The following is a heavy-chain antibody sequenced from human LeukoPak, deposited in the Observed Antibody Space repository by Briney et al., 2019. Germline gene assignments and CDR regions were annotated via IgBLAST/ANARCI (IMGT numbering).Heavy chain of an antibody. CDR1: GGSISSNSYY. Sequence: PSETLSLTCAVSGGSISSNSYYWGWIRQPPGKGLEWIGRIYTSGSTNYNPSLKSRVTMSVDTSKNQFSLKLSSVTAADTAVYYCARLGGYSSYSDYWGQGTLVTVSS. V-gene: IGHV4-39*01. CDR2: IYTSGST. CDR3: ARLGGYSSYSDY. J-gene: IGHJ4*02. D-gene: IGHD5-18*01.